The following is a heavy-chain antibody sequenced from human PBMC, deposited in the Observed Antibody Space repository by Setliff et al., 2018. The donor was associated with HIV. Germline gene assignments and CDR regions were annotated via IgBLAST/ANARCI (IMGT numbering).Heavy chain of an antibody. V-gene: IGHV3-23*01. CDR2: LSTSGDST. CDR3: AKDNTWIPNGFDY. D-gene: IGHD5-18*01. CDR1: GFTFNNYA. Sequence: GGSLRLSCAASGFTFNNYAMSWVRQAPGKGLEWVSALSTSGDSTYYADSVKGRFTISRDNSKNTLYLQMNSLRAEDTAVYYCAKDNTWIPNGFDYWGQGTLGTVSS. J-gene: IGHJ4*02.